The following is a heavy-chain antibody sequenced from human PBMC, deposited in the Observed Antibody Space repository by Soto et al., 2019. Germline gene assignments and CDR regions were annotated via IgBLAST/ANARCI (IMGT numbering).Heavy chain of an antibody. D-gene: IGHD6-6*01. Sequence: SVKVSCKASGGTFSSYAISWVRQAPGQGLEWMGGIIPIFGTANYAQKFQGRVTITADESTSTAYMELSSLRSEDTAVYYCARYSSSPDLPVGAFDIWGQGTMVTVSS. J-gene: IGHJ3*02. V-gene: IGHV1-69*13. CDR1: GGTFSSYA. CDR2: IIPIFGTA. CDR3: ARYSSSPDLPVGAFDI.